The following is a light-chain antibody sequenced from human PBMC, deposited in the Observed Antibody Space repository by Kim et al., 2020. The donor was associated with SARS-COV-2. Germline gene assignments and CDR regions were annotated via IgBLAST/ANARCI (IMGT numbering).Light chain of an antibody. Sequence: DIQMTQSPSSVSASVGDRVTITCRASQGISPYLAWYQQKPGQAPKLLIHTASTLQSGVPSRFSGSESGTDFTLTISSLQPEDVATYYCQQANGFPLTFGGGTKV. CDR3: QQANGFPLT. CDR1: QGISPY. CDR2: TAS. J-gene: IGKJ4*01. V-gene: IGKV1-12*01.